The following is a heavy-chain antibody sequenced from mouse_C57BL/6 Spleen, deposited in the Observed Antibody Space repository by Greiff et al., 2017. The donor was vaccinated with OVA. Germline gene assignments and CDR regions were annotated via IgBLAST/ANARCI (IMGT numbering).Heavy chain of an antibody. CDR3: TRWGLRYAMDY. V-gene: IGHV1-15*01. CDR1: GYTFTDSE. CDR2: IDPETGGT. Sequence: QVQLQQSGAELVRPGASVTLSCKASGYTFTDSEMHWVQQPPVHGLEWIGAIDPETGGTAYNQKFKGKAILTADKSSSTAYMELRSLTSEDSAVYYCTRWGLRYAMDYWGQGTSVTVSS. D-gene: IGHD2-13*01. J-gene: IGHJ4*01.